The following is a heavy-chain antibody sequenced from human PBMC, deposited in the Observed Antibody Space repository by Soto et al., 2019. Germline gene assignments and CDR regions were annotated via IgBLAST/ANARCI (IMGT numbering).Heavy chain of an antibody. Sequence: DTLSLTCTVSGGSVSSGSYYWSWIRQPPGKGLEWIGYIYYSGSTNYNPSLKSRVTISVDTSKNQFSLKLSSVTAADTAVYYCARDLRLLWFGELSLSEGMDVWGQGTTGTV. CDR1: GGSVSSGSYY. J-gene: IGHJ6*02. CDR2: IYYSGST. D-gene: IGHD3-10*01. CDR3: ARDLRLLWFGELSLSEGMDV. V-gene: IGHV4-61*01.